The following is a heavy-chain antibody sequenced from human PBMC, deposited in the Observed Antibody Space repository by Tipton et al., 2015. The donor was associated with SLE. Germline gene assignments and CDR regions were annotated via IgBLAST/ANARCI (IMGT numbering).Heavy chain of an antibody. D-gene: IGHD2-21*01. V-gene: IGHV4-61*02. J-gene: IGHJ4*02. CDR3: AREGISYCGGDCHGSFDY. Sequence: LRLSCTVSGDSMNSGVYYWSWLRQPAGKGLEWIGRIFSSGNTIYNPSLKSRVAISEDTSKNQFSLRLSSVTAADTAVYYCAREGISYCGGDCHGSFDYWGQGSLVTVSS. CDR1: GDSMNSGVYY. CDR2: IFSSGNT.